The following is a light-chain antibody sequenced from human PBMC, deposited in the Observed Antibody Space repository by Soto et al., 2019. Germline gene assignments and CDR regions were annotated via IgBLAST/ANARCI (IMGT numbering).Light chain of an antibody. CDR3: QHYRRNTWS. V-gene: IGKV1-5*01. J-gene: IGKJ1*01. Sequence: DVQMTQSPSTLSATAGDRVTITCRASQSISAWLAWYQQKPGKAPKLLIYDASNLESGVPSRFSGSGSGTEFTLTITTLQPGDFATYFCQHYRRNTWSFGPGTKVDI. CDR1: QSISAW. CDR2: DAS.